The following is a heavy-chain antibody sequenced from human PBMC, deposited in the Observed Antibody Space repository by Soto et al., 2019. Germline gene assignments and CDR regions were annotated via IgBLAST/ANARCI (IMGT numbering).Heavy chain of an antibody. J-gene: IGHJ4*02. V-gene: IGHV4-4*02. Sequence: SESLSLTGAVSGGSISSSNWWSCVRRPPGKGLEWIGEIYHSGSTNYNPSLKSRVTISVDKSKNQFSLKLSSVTAADTAVYYCARGAAVAVAAVYYFDYWGQGTLVTVSS. CDR3: ARGAAVAVAAVYYFDY. D-gene: IGHD6-19*01. CDR2: IYHSGST. CDR1: GGSISSSNW.